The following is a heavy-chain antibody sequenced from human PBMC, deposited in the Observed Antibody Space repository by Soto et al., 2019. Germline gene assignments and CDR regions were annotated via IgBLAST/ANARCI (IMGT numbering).Heavy chain of an antibody. CDR2: IDGVGTGT. J-gene: IGHJ4*02. CDR1: GFTFTNYW. CDR3: KTVFEY. V-gene: IGHV3-74*01. Sequence: GGSLRLSCAASGFTFTNYWMHWVRQVPGKGLVWVSRIDGVGTGTSYSDSVRGRFTISRDNAENTLYLQMNSLRAEDTAVYYCKTVFEYWGQGTPVTVSS.